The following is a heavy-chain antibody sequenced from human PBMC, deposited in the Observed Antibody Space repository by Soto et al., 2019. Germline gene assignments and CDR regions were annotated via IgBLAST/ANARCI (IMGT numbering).Heavy chain of an antibody. Sequence: GGSLRLSCAASGFTFSTYAMSWVRQAPGKGLEWVSSVSAGGDSTYYAASVKGRFTISRDNSKNTLYVQMNSLRAEDTAVYFCAKVRMDDFWSGYYSGPFSYYYMDVWGKGTTVTVSS. CDR1: GFTFSTYA. V-gene: IGHV3-23*01. CDR2: VSAGGDST. CDR3: AKVRMDDFWSGYYSGPFSYYYMDV. J-gene: IGHJ6*03. D-gene: IGHD3-3*01.